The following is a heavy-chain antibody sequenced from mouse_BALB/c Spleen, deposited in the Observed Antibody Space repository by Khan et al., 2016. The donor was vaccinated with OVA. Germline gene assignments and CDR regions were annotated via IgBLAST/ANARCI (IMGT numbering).Heavy chain of an antibody. CDR2: IYPGDGST. D-gene: IGHD2-4*01. CDR3: AREGLRVVAMDY. Sequence: QVQLQQSGPELVKPGASVKISCKASGYTFTAYDIHWVNQRPGQGLEWIGRIYPGDGSTQYNEDFKGKATLIADRSSNTAYMQLSSLTSENSAVYFCAREGLRVVAMDYWGQGTSVSVSS. V-gene: IGHV1S56*01. CDR1: GYTFTAYD. J-gene: IGHJ4*01.